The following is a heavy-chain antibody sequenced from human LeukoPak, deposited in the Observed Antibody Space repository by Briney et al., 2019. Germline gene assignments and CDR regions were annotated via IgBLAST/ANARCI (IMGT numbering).Heavy chain of an antibody. V-gene: IGHV3-33*06. CDR3: AKHTSIVVVTAPVDY. D-gene: IGHD2-21*02. CDR1: GFTFSSYG. CDR2: IWYDGSNK. Sequence: GGSLRLSCAASGFTFSSYGMHWVRQAPGKGLEWVAVIWYDGSNKYYADSVKGRFTISRDNSKNTLYLQMNSLRAEDTAVYYCAKHTSIVVVTAPVDYWGQGTLVTVSS. J-gene: IGHJ4*02.